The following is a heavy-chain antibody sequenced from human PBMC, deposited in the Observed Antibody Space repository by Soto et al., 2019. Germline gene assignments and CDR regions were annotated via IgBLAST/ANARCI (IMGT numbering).Heavy chain of an antibody. Sequence: ASVKVSCKASGYTFTGYYMHWVRQAPGQGLEWMGWINPNSGGTNYAQKFQGRVTMTRDASMSTAYMELSRLRSEDTAVYYCARDHEDGSGSPNDYWAQGTLVTVSS. CDR3: ARDHEDGSGSPNDY. CDR2: INPNSGGT. CDR1: GYTFTGYY. V-gene: IGHV1-2*02. J-gene: IGHJ4*02. D-gene: IGHD3-10*01.